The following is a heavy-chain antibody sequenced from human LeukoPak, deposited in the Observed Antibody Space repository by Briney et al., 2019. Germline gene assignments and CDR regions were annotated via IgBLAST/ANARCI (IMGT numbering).Heavy chain of an antibody. D-gene: IGHD3-10*01. Sequence: PGGSLRLSCAASGFTFSSYAMSWVRQAPGKGLQWVSGISGSGGSTYYADSVKGRFTISRDNSKNTLYLQMNSLRAEDTAVYYCAKLPISSLGDYGSGSYRFDPWGQGTLVTVSS. CDR1: GFTFSSYA. CDR3: AKLPISSLGDYGSGSYRFDP. J-gene: IGHJ5*02. V-gene: IGHV3-23*01. CDR2: ISGSGGST.